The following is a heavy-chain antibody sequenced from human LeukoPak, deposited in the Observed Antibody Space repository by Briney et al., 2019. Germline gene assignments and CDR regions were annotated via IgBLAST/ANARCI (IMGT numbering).Heavy chain of an antibody. CDR3: ARGLASYGSSWYRWFDP. CDR1: GGTFSNYA. V-gene: IGHV1-69*13. CDR2: IIPIFGTA. J-gene: IGHJ5*02. Sequence: SVKVSCKASGGTFSNYAINWVRQAPGQGLEWMGGIIPIFGTANYAQKFQGRVTITADESTSTAYMELSSLRSEDTAVYYCARGLASYGSSWYRWFDPWGQGTLVTVSS. D-gene: IGHD6-13*01.